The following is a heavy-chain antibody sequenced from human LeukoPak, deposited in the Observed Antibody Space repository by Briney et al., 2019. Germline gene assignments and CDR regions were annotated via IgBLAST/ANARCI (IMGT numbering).Heavy chain of an antibody. Sequence: PSETLSLTCAVYGGSFSGYYWSWIRQPLGKGLEWIGEINHSGSTNYNPSLKSRVTISVDTSKNQFSLKLSSVTAADTAVYYCARGDIVVVVAATRGIYNWFDPWGQGTLVTVSS. V-gene: IGHV4-34*01. D-gene: IGHD2-15*01. CDR3: ARGDIVVVVAATRGIYNWFDP. CDR2: INHSGST. J-gene: IGHJ5*02. CDR1: GGSFSGYY.